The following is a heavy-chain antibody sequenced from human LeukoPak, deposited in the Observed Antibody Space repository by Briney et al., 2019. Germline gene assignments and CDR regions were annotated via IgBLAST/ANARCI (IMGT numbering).Heavy chain of an antibody. CDR3: ARDGYCSGGSCRNWFDP. CDR2: ISAYNGNT. V-gene: IGHV1-18*01. CDR1: GYTFTSYG. D-gene: IGHD2-15*01. J-gene: IGHJ5*02. Sequence: ASVKVSCMASGYTFTSYGISWVRQAPGQGLEWMGWISAYNGNTNYAQKLQGRVTMTTDTSTSTAYMELRSLRSDDTAVYYCARDGYCSGGSCRNWFDPWGQGTLVTVSS.